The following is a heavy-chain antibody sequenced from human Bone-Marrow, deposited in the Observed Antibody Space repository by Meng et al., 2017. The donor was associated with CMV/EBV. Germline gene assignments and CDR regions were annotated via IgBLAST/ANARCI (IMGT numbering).Heavy chain of an antibody. Sequence: SVKVSCKASGFTFPTSAVQWVRQARGQRLEWIGWIVVGSGNTNYAQKFQERVTITRDMSTSTTYMALSSLRSDDTAVYYCAAKAHSYVWGSYRPVDVFDIWGQGTMVTVSS. D-gene: IGHD3-16*02. CDR1: GFTFPTSA. J-gene: IGHJ3*02. V-gene: IGHV1-58*01. CDR3: AAKAHSYVWGSYRPVDVFDI. CDR2: IVVGSGNT.